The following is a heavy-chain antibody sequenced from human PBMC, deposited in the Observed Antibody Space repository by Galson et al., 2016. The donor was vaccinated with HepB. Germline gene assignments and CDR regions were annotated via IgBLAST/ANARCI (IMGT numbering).Heavy chain of an antibody. CDR2: MNPSSGNS. Sequence: SVKVSCKASGYSFSDYDFAWVRQASGQGLEWMGWMNPSSGNSNFAQRLRGRIRVTSDASINTAYLELSSLTSEDTAVYYCARAIRNQLLSGHWGQGTLVTVSS. CDR1: GYSFSDYD. V-gene: IGHV1-8*01. J-gene: IGHJ4*02. CDR3: ARAIRNQLLSGH. D-gene: IGHD6-6*01.